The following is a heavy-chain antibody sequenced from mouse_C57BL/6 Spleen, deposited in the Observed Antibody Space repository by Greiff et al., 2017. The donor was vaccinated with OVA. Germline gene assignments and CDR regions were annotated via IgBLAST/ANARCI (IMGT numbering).Heavy chain of an antibody. CDR1: GYTFTSYW. CDR3: ARGYYGSSYDGY. CDR2: IYPSDSET. J-gene: IGHJ2*01. Sequence: QVHVKQPGAELVRPGSSVKLSCKASGYTFTSYWMDWVKQRPGQGLEWIGNIYPSDSETHYNQKFKDKATLTVDKSSSTAYMQLSSLTSEDSAVYYCARGYYGSSYDGYWGQGTTLTVSS. V-gene: IGHV1-61*01. D-gene: IGHD1-1*01.